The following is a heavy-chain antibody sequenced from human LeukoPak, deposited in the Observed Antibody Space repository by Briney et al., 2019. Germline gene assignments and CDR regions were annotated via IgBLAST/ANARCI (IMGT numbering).Heavy chain of an antibody. J-gene: IGHJ6*03. Sequence: SGGSLRLSCAASGFTFSSYGMHWVRQAPGKGLEWVAFIRYDGSNKYYADSVKGRFTISRDNSKNTLYLQMNSLRAEDTAVYYCAKDSASGYSSGWYSYDYYYYYMDVWGKGTTVTVSS. CDR2: IRYDGSNK. D-gene: IGHD6-19*01. V-gene: IGHV3-30*02. CDR3: AKDSASGYSSGWYSYDYYYYYMDV. CDR1: GFTFSSYG.